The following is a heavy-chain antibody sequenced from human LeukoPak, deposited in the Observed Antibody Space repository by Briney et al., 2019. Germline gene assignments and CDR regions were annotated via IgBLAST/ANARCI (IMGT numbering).Heavy chain of an antibody. CDR3: ARGPHDYGDYFMDY. J-gene: IGHJ4*02. Sequence: SQTLSLTCTVSGGSISSGGYYWSWLRQHPGRGLEWIGYIYYSGRTYYNPSLTSRITISVGTSKNQFSLNLNSVTAADTAVYYCARGPHDYGDYFMDYWGQGTLVTVSS. CDR2: IYYSGRT. V-gene: IGHV4-31*03. CDR1: GGSISSGGYY. D-gene: IGHD4-17*01.